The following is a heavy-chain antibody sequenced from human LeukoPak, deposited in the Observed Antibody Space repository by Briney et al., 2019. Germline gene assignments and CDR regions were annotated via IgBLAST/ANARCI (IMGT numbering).Heavy chain of an antibody. J-gene: IGHJ4*02. CDR3: VKDPLSGSSGY. V-gene: IGHV3-23*01. D-gene: IGHD1-26*01. CDR1: GFTFSSYA. Sequence: GGSLRLSCAASGFTFSSYAMSWVRQAPGKGLEWVSAISGSGGSTYYADSVKGRFTISRDNSKNTLYLQMNSLRAEDTAVYYCVKDPLSGSSGYWGQGTLVAVSS. CDR2: ISGSGGST.